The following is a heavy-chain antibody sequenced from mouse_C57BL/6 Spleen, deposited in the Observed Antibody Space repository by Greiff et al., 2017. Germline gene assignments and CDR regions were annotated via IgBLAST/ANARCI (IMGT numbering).Heavy chain of an antibody. D-gene: IGHD2-4*01. J-gene: IGHJ3*01. Sequence: QVQLQQSGAELARPGASVQLSCKASGYTFTSYGISWVKQRTGQGLEWIGEIYPRSGNTYYNEKFKGKATLTADKSSSTAYMELRSLTSEDSAVYFCARSLRDYDEVWFAYWGQGTLVTVSA. V-gene: IGHV1-81*01. CDR1: GYTFTSYG. CDR2: IYPRSGNT. CDR3: ARSLRDYDEVWFAY.